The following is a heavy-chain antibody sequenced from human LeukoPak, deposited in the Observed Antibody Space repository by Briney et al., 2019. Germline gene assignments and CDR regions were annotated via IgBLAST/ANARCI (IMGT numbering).Heavy chain of an antibody. CDR2: ISSSSSYI. CDR3: ARDHGYCSGGSCYGAHGAFDI. CDR1: GGSFSGYY. V-gene: IGHV3-21*01. D-gene: IGHD2-15*01. Sequence: TASETLSLTCAVYGGSFSGYYWSWIRQPPGKGLEWVSSISSSSSYIYYADSVEGRFTISRDNAKNSLYLQMNSLRAEDTAVYYCARDHGYCSGGSCYGAHGAFDIWGQGTMVTVSS. J-gene: IGHJ3*02.